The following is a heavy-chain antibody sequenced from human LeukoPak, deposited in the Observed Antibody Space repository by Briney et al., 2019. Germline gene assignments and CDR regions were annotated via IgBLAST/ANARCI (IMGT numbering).Heavy chain of an antibody. D-gene: IGHD4-17*01. V-gene: IGHV4-31*03. CDR1: GGSISSGGYY. J-gene: IGHJ4*02. Sequence: KSSQTLSLTCTVSGGSISSGGYYWSWIRQHPGKGLEWIGYIYYSGSTYYNPSLKSRVTISVDTSKNQFSLEVTSVTAADTAVYYCASPGPDYGDYAYDYWGPGTLVTVSS. CDR2: IYYSGST. CDR3: ASPGPDYGDYAYDY.